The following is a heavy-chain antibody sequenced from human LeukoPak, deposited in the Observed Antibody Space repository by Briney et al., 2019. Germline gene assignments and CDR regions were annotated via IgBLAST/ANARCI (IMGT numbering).Heavy chain of an antibody. CDR3: ARCGDGLPYDFDY. CDR1: EFTFSDYY. Sequence: PGGSLRLSCAASEFTFSDYYMSWVRQAPGKGLAWVSYISSTSSTRYYADSVKGRFTISRDNAKNSLYLQMNSLRVEDTAVYYCARCGDGLPYDFDYWGQGTLVTVSP. CDR2: ISSTSSTR. V-gene: IGHV3-11*04. D-gene: IGHD3-10*01. J-gene: IGHJ4*02.